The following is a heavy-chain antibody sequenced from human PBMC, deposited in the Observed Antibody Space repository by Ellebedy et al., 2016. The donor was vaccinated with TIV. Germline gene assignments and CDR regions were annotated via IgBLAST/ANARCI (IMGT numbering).Heavy chain of an antibody. CDR3: ARAPGDYSDSRGYFYT. V-gene: IGHV4-4*02. J-gene: IGHJ4*02. CDR1: GGSISTGDW. D-gene: IGHD3-22*01. CDR2: IYHSGST. Sequence: SETLSLTCAVSGGSISTGDWWSWVRQPPGKGLEWIGEIYHSGSTIYNPSLNSRLTILVDKSKNHFSLRLSSVTAAETAVYFCARAPGDYSDSRGYFYTWGQGTLVTVSS.